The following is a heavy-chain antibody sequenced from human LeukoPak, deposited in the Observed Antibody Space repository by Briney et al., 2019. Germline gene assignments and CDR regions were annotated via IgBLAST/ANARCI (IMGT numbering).Heavy chain of an antibody. V-gene: IGHV3-53*01. CDR3: ARDQGIAAAGTGYYYYGMDV. D-gene: IGHD6-13*01. Sequence: GGSLRLSCAASGFTVSSNYMSWVRQAPGKGLEWVSVIYSGGSTYYADSVKGRFTISRDNSKNTLYLQMNSLRAEDTAVYYCARDQGIAAAGTGYYYYGMDVWGQGTTVTVSS. CDR2: IYSGGST. J-gene: IGHJ6*02. CDR1: GFTVSSNY.